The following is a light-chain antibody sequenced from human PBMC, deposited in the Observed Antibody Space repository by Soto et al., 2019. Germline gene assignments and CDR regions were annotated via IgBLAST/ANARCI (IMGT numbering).Light chain of an antibody. Sequence: DIQMTQSPPSLSASVGDRVTITCRASQYIGNYLNWYQHKPGKAPQLLIYSASTLQIGVPSRFSGSVSGTDFTLTITTLQPDDFASYYCHSSYILPWTFGQGTKVETK. J-gene: IGKJ1*01. CDR1: QYIGNY. CDR3: HSSYILPWT. V-gene: IGKV1-39*01. CDR2: SAS.